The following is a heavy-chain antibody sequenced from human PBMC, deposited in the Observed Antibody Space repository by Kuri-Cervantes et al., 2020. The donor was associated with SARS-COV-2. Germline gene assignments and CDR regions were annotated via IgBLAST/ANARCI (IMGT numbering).Heavy chain of an antibody. CDR2: IRYDGSNK. V-gene: IGHV3-30*02. D-gene: IGHD2-8*01. CDR1: GFTFSSYS. Sequence: GESLKISCAASGFTFSSYSMNWVRQAPGKGLEWVAFIRYDGSNKYYADSVKGRFTISRDNSKNTLYLQMNSLRAEDTAVYYCARDPPYCTNGVCYRSYAFDIWGQGTMVTVSS. CDR3: ARDPPYCTNGVCYRSYAFDI. J-gene: IGHJ3*02.